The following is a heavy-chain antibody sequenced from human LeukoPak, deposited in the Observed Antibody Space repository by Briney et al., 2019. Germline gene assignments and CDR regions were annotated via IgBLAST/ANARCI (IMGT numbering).Heavy chain of an antibody. V-gene: IGHV3-30*18. Sequence: PGRSLRLSCAASGFTFSSYGMHWVRQAPGKGLEWVAVISYDGSNKYYAGSVKGRFTISRDNSKNTLYLQMNSLRAEDTAVYYCAKDHHYYDSSGYPDYWGQGTLVTVSS. CDR1: GFTFSSYG. J-gene: IGHJ4*02. D-gene: IGHD3-22*01. CDR2: ISYDGSNK. CDR3: AKDHHYYDSSGYPDY.